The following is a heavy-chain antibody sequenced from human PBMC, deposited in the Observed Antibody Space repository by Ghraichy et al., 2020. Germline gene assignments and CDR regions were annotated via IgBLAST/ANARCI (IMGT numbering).Heavy chain of an antibody. CDR2: IWYDGSNK. V-gene: IGHV3-33*01. Sequence: GGSLRLSCAASGFTFSSYGMHWVRQAPGKGLEWVAVIWYDGSNKYYADSVKGRFTISRDNSKNTLYLQMNSLRAEDTAVYYCAREPRGSIAGNAEYFQHWGQGTLVTVSS. J-gene: IGHJ1*01. D-gene: IGHD6-6*01. CDR1: GFTFSSYG. CDR3: AREPRGSIAGNAEYFQH.